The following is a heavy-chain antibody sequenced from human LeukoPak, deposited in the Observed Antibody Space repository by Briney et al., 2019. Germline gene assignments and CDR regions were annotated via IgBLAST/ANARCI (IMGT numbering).Heavy chain of an antibody. CDR1: GYTFTGYY. J-gene: IGHJ4*02. CDR2: INPNSGGT. CDR3: ARGRVGFDF. D-gene: IGHD1-26*01. Sequence: GASVKVSCKASGYTFTGYYMHWVRQAPGQGLEWMGWINPNSGGTNYAQKFQGRVTMTRSTPISTAHMELSSLTSEDTAVYYCARGRVGFDFWGQGTLVTVSS. V-gene: IGHV1-2*02.